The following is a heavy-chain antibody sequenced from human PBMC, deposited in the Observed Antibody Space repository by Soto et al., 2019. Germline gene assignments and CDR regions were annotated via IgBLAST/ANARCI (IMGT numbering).Heavy chain of an antibody. V-gene: IGHV1-46*01. CDR2: INPSGGST. CDR3: ARGIAAAGFLRDP. Sequence: QVQLVQSGAEVKKPGASVKVSCKASGYTFTSYYMHWVRQAPGQGLEWMGIINPSGGSTSYAQKFQGTVXXTXDXXTSTVYMELSSLRSEDTAVYYCARGIAAAGFLRDPWGQGTLVTVSS. J-gene: IGHJ5*02. CDR1: GYTFTSYY. D-gene: IGHD6-13*01.